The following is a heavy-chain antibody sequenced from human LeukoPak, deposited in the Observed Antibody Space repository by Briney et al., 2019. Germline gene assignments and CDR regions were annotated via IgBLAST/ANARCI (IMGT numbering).Heavy chain of an antibody. V-gene: IGHV4-30-2*01. Sequence: SETLSLTCGVSGGSISSGGFSWSWIRQPPGKGLEWIGYIYHSGSTYYKPSLKSRVTISIDRSKNYSSLNLSSVTAADTAVYYCARHYYDSSGYYSHYFDYWGQGTLVTVSS. J-gene: IGHJ4*02. CDR2: IYHSGST. D-gene: IGHD3-22*01. CDR3: ARHYYDSSGYYSHYFDY. CDR1: GGSISSGGFS.